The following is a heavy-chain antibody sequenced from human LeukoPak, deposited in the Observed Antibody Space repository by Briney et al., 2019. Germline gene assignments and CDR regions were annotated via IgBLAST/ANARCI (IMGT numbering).Heavy chain of an antibody. CDR3: ARARLFPSDDYGDYDGSRGVDY. Sequence: GGSLRLSCAASGFTFSSYWMSWVRQAPGKGLEWVANIKQDGSEKYYVDSVKGRFTISRDNAKNSLYLQMNSLRAEDTAVYYCARARLFPSDDYGDYDGSRGVDYWGQGTLVTVSS. CDR1: GFTFSSYW. D-gene: IGHD4-17*01. CDR2: IKQDGSEK. J-gene: IGHJ4*02. V-gene: IGHV3-7*03.